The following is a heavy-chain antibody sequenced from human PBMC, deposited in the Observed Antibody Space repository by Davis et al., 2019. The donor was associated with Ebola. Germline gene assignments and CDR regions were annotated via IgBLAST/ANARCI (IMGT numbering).Heavy chain of an antibody. CDR1: GHRFTSYY. D-gene: IGHD1/OR15-1a*01. V-gene: IGHV1-46*01. CDR3: GKGKLEELDY. Sequence: ASVKVSCKASGHRFTSYYMHWVRQAPGHGLEWMGTINTSDGFTSYAQDFQGRVTMTRDTSTSTVHMDLRSLRSEDTAVYYCGKGKLEELDYWGQGTLVTVSS. J-gene: IGHJ4*02. CDR2: INTSDGFT.